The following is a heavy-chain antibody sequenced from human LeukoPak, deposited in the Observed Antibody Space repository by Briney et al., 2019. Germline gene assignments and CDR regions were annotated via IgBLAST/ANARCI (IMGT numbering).Heavy chain of an antibody. Sequence: SETLSLTCTVSGGSISSSSYYWGWIRQPPGKGLEWIGSIYYSGSTYYNPSLKSRVTISVDTSKNQFSLKLSSVTAADTAVYYCARTHRYYFDYWGQGTPVTVSS. J-gene: IGHJ4*02. V-gene: IGHV4-39*01. D-gene: IGHD1-14*01. CDR1: GGSISSSSYY. CDR3: ARTHRYYFDY. CDR2: IYYSGST.